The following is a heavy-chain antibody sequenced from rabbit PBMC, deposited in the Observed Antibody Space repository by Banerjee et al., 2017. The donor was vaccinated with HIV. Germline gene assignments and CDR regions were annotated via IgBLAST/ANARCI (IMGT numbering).Heavy chain of an antibody. CDR1: GFSFSNKYV. J-gene: IGHJ4*01. CDR2: INTSSGNT. Sequence: QEQLKETGGNLITPGGSLTITCTASGFSFSNKYVMCWVRQAPGKGLEWIACINTSSGNTVYATWAKGRFTISKASSTMVTLQMTSLTAADTATYFCARDGGSGWGAPYYFNLWGQGTLVTVS. V-gene: IGHV1S45*01. CDR3: ARDGGSGWGAPYYFNL. D-gene: IGHD4-1*01.